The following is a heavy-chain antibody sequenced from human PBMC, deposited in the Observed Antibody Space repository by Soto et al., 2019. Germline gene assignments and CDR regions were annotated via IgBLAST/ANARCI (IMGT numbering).Heavy chain of an antibody. CDR2: ISSSSSYI. D-gene: IGHD1-1*01. Sequence: GGSLRLSCAASGFTFSSYSMNWVRQAPGKGLEWVSSISSSSSYIYYADSVKGRFTISRDNAKNSLYPQMNSLRAEDTAVYYCARTHGTTGGYYYMDVWGKGTTVTVSS. CDR3: ARTHGTTGGYYYMDV. V-gene: IGHV3-21*01. CDR1: GFTFSSYS. J-gene: IGHJ6*03.